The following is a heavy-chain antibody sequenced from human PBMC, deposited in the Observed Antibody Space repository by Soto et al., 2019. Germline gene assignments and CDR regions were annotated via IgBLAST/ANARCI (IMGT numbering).Heavy chain of an antibody. D-gene: IGHD6-13*01. J-gene: IGHJ4*02. CDR3: ALGQQLVLPYYFDD. CDR2: IIPIFGTA. CDR1: GGTFSSYA. V-gene: IGHV1-69*13. Sequence: ASVKVSCKASGGTFSSYAISWVRQAPGQGLEWMGGIIPIFGTANYAQKFQGRVTITADESTSTAYMELSSLRSEDTAVYYWALGQQLVLPYYFDDWGQGTLVTVSS.